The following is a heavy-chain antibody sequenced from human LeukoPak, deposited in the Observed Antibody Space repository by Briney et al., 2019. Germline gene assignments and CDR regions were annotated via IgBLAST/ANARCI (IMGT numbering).Heavy chain of an antibody. CDR3: AKAVVPAAMGPDYYGMDV. V-gene: IGHV3-9*01. CDR2: ISWNSGSI. J-gene: IGHJ6*02. CDR1: GFTFDDYA. D-gene: IGHD2-2*01. Sequence: GGSLRLSCAAPGFTFDDYAMHWVRQAPGKGLEWVSGISWNSGSIGYADSVKGRFTISRDNAKNSLYLQMNSLRAEDTALYYCAKAVVPAAMGPDYYGMDVWGQGTTVTVSS.